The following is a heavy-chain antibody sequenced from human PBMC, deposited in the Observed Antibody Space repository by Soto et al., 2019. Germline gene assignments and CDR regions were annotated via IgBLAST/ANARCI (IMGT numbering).Heavy chain of an antibody. V-gene: IGHV3-23*01. D-gene: IGHD3-3*01. CDR1: GFTFSSYA. Sequence: PGGSLRLSCAASGFTFSSYAMSWVRQAPRKGLEWVSAISGSGGSTYYADSVKGRFTISRDNSKNTLYLQMNSLRAEDTAVYYCAKGRSDYDFWSGYYDSLYYYYGMDVWGQGTTVTVSS. J-gene: IGHJ6*02. CDR2: ISGSGGST. CDR3: AKGRSDYDFWSGYYDSLYYYYGMDV.